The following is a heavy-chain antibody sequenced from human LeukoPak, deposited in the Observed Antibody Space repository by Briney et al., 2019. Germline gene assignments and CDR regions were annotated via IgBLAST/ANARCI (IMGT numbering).Heavy chain of an antibody. V-gene: IGHV3-23*01. CDR2: ISGSGGST. CDR3: AKAQLWFGEMDY. CDR1: GFTFSSYA. D-gene: IGHD3-10*01. Sequence: GGSLRFSCAASGFTFSSYAMSWVRQAPGKGLEWVSAISGSGGSTYYADSVKGRFTISRDNSKNTLYLQVNSLRAEDTAVYYCAKAQLWFGEMDYWGQGTLVTVSS. J-gene: IGHJ4*02.